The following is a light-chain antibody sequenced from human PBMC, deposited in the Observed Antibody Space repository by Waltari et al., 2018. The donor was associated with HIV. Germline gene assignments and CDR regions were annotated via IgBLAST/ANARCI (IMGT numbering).Light chain of an antibody. CDR1: AFPDHH. Sequence: SYELTQPPSVSVSPGQTASISCFGDAFPDHHAYWYQQRPDQAPILVMYKDSERPSGIPERFSGSGSGTKVTLTIRGVQAEDEAVYYCQSTDKTTWVFGGGTKLTVL. J-gene: IGLJ3*02. V-gene: IGLV3-25*03. CDR3: QSTDKTTWV. CDR2: KDS.